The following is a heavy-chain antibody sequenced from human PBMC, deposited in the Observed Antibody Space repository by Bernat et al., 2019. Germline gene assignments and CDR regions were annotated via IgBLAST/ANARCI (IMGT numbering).Heavy chain of an antibody. CDR3: ARVNYAFLLNSYYGMDV. D-gene: IGHD3-16*01. CDR1: GFTVSSNY. J-gene: IGHJ6*02. V-gene: IGHV3-53*01. Sequence: EVQLVESGGGLIQPGGSLRLSCAASGFTVSSNYMSWVRQAPGKGLEWVSVIYTGGTTSFADSVNGRFTLSRDNSKNTLYLQLNSLRAADTALYYCARVNYAFLLNSYYGMDVWGQGTTVTVSS. CDR2: IYTGGTT.